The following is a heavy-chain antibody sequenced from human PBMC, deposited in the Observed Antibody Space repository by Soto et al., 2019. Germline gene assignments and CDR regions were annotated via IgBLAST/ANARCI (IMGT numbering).Heavy chain of an antibody. CDR2: IYYSGST. D-gene: IGHD4-4*01. CDR3: ATSRDYSNYDPYYYYYMDV. J-gene: IGHJ6*03. V-gene: IGHV4-39*01. Sequence: PSETLSLTCTVSGGSISSSSYYWGWIRQPPGKGLEWIGSIYYSGSTYYNPSLRSRVTISVDMSKNQFSLKLSSVTAADTAVYYCATSRDYSNYDPYYYYYMDVWGKGTTVTVSS. CDR1: GGSISSSSYY.